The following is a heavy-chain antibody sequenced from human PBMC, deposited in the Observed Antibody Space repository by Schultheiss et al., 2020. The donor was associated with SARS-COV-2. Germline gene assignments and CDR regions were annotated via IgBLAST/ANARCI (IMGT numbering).Heavy chain of an antibody. V-gene: IGHV4-38-2*02. CDR1: GYSISSGYY. J-gene: IGHJ4*02. D-gene: IGHD2-2*01. Sequence: SETLSLTCTVSGYSISSGYYWGWIRQPPGKGLEWIGSIYHSGSTYYNPSLKSRVTISVDTSKNQFSLKLSSVTAADTAVYYCARGGYCSSTSCYQTYWGQGTLVTVSS. CDR2: IYHSGST. CDR3: ARGGYCSSTSCYQTY.